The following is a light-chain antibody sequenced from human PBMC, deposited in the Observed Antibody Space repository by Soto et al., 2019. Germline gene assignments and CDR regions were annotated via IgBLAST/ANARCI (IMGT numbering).Light chain of an antibody. J-gene: IGKJ5*01. Sequence: EIVMTQSPATLSVSPGERATLSCRASQSISNNLAWYQQQPGQTPRLLIYGASTTATGIPARFSGSVSGTEFTLTISSLQSEDFAVYYCQQYNEWPPFTFGQGTRLEIK. CDR2: GAS. CDR3: QQYNEWPPFT. V-gene: IGKV3-15*01. CDR1: QSISNN.